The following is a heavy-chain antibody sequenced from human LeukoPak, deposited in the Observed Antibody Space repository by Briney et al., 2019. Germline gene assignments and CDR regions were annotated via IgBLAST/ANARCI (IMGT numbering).Heavy chain of an antibody. D-gene: IGHD2-15*01. CDR2: ISYDGSNK. Sequence: PGGSLRLSCAASEFTFSSYWMSWVRQAPGKGLEWVAVISYDGSNKYYADSVKGRFTISRDNSKNTLYLQMNSLRAEDTAVYYCAREVGTDTDYYYYMDVWGKGTTVTVSS. V-gene: IGHV3-30*03. J-gene: IGHJ6*03. CDR1: EFTFSSYW. CDR3: AREVGTDTDYYYYMDV.